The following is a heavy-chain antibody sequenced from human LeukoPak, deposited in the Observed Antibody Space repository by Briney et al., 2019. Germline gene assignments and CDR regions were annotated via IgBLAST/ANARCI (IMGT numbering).Heavy chain of an antibody. CDR3: ARSRISTLCYYYMDV. CDR2: ISAYNGNT. CDR1: GYTFTSYG. Sequence: GASVKVPCKASGYTFTSYGISWVRQAPGQGLEWMGWISAYNGNTNYAQKLQGRVTMTTDTSTSTAYMELRSLRSDDTAVYYCARSRISTLCYYYMDVWGKGTTVTVYS. D-gene: IGHD2/OR15-2a*01. J-gene: IGHJ6*03. V-gene: IGHV1-18*01.